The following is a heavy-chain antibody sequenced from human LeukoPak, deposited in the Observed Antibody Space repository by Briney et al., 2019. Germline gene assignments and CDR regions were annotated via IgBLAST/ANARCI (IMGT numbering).Heavy chain of an antibody. CDR3: ANNSSDFDAFDI. V-gene: IGHV3-53*01. CDR1: GFTVSSNH. CDR2: IYTDGRT. Sequence: GGSLRLSCAASGFTVSSNHLSWVRQAPGKGLEWVSLIYTDGRTYYADSVKGRFTISRDNSKNTLYLQMNSLRAEDTAVYYCANNSSDFDAFDIWGQGTMVTVSS. D-gene: IGHD6-19*01. J-gene: IGHJ3*02.